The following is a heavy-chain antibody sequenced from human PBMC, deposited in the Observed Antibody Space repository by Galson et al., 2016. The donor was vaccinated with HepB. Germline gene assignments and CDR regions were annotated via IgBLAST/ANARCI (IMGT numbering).Heavy chain of an antibody. CDR3: ARAVMLGRGMDV. Sequence: CAISGDSVYNNGAAWVWTRQSPSRGLEWLGRTFYRSTWENHYAGSVKNRITISPGTSRNQFSLHLNSVTPEDTAVYYCARAVMLGRGMDVWGQGTTVAVSS. J-gene: IGHJ6*02. V-gene: IGHV6-1*01. CDR1: GDSVYNNGAA. CDR2: TFYRSTWEN. D-gene: IGHD3-10*01.